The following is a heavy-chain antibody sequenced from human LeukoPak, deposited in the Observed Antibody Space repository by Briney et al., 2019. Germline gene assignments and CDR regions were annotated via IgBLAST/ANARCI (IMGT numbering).Heavy chain of an antibody. CDR2: IYFRGRP. V-gene: IGHV4-39*07. CDR3: ARAFFRSNKWADDAFDM. CDR1: GDSFGSSSYS. Sequence: SETLSLTCSVSGDSFGSSSYSWGWVRQPPGKGPEWLGTIYFRGRPNYNPSLESRITISADTSKNQFSLRVRSVTAADTAAYFCARAFFRSNKWADDAFDMWGLGTMVTVSS. D-gene: IGHD2/OR15-2a*01. J-gene: IGHJ3*02.